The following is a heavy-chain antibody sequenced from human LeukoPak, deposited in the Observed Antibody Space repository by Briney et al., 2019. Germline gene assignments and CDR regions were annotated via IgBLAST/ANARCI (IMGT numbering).Heavy chain of an antibody. CDR3: ATPKGSSGYYPLDY. V-gene: IGHV1-2*02. J-gene: IGHJ4*02. CDR2: INPNSGGT. Sequence: ASVKVSCKASGYTFTGYYMHWVRQAPGQGLEWMGWINPNSGGTNYAQKFQGRVTMTRDTSISTAYMELSRLRSDDTAVYYCATPKGSSGYYPLDYWGQGTLVTVSS. D-gene: IGHD3-22*01. CDR1: GYTFTGYY.